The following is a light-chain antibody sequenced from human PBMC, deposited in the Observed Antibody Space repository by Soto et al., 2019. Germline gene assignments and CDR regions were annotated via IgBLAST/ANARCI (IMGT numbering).Light chain of an antibody. CDR1: SSNIESNF. CDR2: DNY. J-gene: IGLJ2*01. CDR3: VAWDTSLTTTVI. Sequence: QSVLTQPPSVSAAPGQKVIISCSGSSSNIESNFVSWYQQLPGTAPKLLIFDNYKRPSGIPDRFSGSKSGTSATLGITGLQTGDEADYYCVAWDTSLTTTVIFGGGTKVTVL. V-gene: IGLV1-51*01.